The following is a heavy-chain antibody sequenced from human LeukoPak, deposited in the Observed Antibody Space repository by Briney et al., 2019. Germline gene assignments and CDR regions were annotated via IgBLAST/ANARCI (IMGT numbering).Heavy chain of an antibody. CDR1: GFTVSSNY. V-gene: IGHV3-23*01. Sequence: GGSLRLSCAASGFTVSSNYMSWVRQAPGKGLEWVSAISGSGGSTYYVDSVKGRFTISRDNSKNSLDLQMNSLRAEDTAVYYCAKSPKGGATSSFAYGGRGPLVTVPS. CDR3: AKSPKGGATSSFAY. J-gene: IGHJ4*02. D-gene: IGHD3-16*01. CDR2: ISGSGGST.